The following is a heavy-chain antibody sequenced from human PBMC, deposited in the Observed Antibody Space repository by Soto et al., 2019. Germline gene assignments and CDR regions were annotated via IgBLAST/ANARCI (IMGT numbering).Heavy chain of an antibody. CDR3: ARGGYSNYAATPARVRYYYYYYMDV. CDR2: IWYDGSNK. Sequence: GGSLRLSCAASGFTFSSYGMHWVRQAPGKGLEWVAVIWYDGSNKYYADSVKGRFTISRDNSKNTLYLQMNSLRAEDTAVYYCARGGYSNYAATPARVRYYYYYYMDVWGKGTTVTVSS. D-gene: IGHD4-4*01. J-gene: IGHJ6*03. CDR1: GFTFSSYG. V-gene: IGHV3-33*01.